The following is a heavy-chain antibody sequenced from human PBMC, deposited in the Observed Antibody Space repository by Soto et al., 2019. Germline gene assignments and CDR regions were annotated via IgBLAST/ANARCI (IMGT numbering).Heavy chain of an antibody. CDR3: ARSGEVADTPSDY. D-gene: IGHD6-19*01. CDR2: SRNRRNIYTT. CDR1: GFIFSDYY. V-gene: IGHV3-72*01. J-gene: IGHJ4*02. Sequence: ESGGGLVQPGGSLRLSCAASGFIFSDYYMDWVRQAPGRGLEWVGRSRNRRNIYTTEYAASVKARFTISRDESKNSLFLQMKGLKTEDTAVYYCARSGEVADTPSDYWGQGTLVTVSS.